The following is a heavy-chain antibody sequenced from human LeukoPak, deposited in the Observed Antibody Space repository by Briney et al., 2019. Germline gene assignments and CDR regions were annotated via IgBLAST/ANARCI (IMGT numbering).Heavy chain of an antibody. CDR2: INSDVSSR. V-gene: IGHV3-74*01. D-gene: IGHD3-10*01. Sequence: PGGSLRLSCAASGFTFSSYWMHWVRQAPGKGLVWVSRINSDVSSRSYADSVKGRFTISRDNAKNTPYLQMNSLRAEDTAVYYCARGHFLGSRFGIPFDYWGQGTLVTVSS. CDR1: GFTFSSYW. J-gene: IGHJ4*02. CDR3: ARGHFLGSRFGIPFDY.